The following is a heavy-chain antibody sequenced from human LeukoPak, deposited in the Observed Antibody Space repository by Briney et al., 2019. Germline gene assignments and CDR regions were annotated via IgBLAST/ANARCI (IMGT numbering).Heavy chain of an antibody. J-gene: IGHJ3*02. V-gene: IGHV4-30-2*01. CDR1: GSSISSSSYY. CDR2: IYHSGST. D-gene: IGHD3-10*01. Sequence: SETLSLTCTVSGSSISSSSYYWGWIRQPPGKGLEWIGYIYHSGSTYYNPSLKSRVTISVDRSKNQFSLKLSSVTAADTAVYYCARGDYYRDAFDIWGQGTMVTVSS. CDR3: ARGDYYRDAFDI.